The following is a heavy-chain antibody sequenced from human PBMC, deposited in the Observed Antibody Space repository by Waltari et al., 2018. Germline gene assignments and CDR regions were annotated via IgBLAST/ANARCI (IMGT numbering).Heavy chain of an antibody. Sequence: EVQLLESGGGLVQPGGSLRLSCAASGFTFSSYAMSWVRQAPGKGLEWVSAIRGSGGSTDYADSVKGRLTISRDNSKNTLYLQMNSLRAEDTAVYYCAKPDYDYGDYGYYYYYGMDVWGQGTTVTVSS. J-gene: IGHJ6*02. CDR3: AKPDYDYGDYGYYYYYGMDV. CDR1: GFTFSSYA. CDR2: IRGSGGST. D-gene: IGHD4-17*01. V-gene: IGHV3-23*01.